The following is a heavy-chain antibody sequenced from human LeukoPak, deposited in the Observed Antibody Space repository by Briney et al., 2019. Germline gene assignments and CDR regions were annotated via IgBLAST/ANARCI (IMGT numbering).Heavy chain of an antibody. D-gene: IGHD2-21*02. V-gene: IGHV4-61*08. CDR1: GGSISSGDYY. CDR3: ARHRTAYCGGDCFIFDY. J-gene: IGHJ4*02. Sequence: SETLSLTCTVSGGSISSGDYYWSWIRQPPGKGLEWIGYIYYSGSTNYNPSLKSRVTISVDTSKNQFSLKLSSVTAADTAVYYCARHRTAYCGGDCFIFDYWGQGTLVTVSS. CDR2: IYYSGST.